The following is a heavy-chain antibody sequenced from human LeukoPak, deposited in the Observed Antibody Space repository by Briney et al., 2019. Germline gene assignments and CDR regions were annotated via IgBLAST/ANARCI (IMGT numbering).Heavy chain of an antibody. CDR2: FYYSGAT. D-gene: IGHD5-24*01. J-gene: IGHJ4*02. CDR1: GGSITSSY. Sequence: SETLTLTCTVSGGSITSSYWSWLRQPPGKGLQWIGYFYYSGATNYNPSLKSRVTISVDTSKTQLSLKMTSMTAADTAVYYCARSNARDGYNFGYWGQGTLVTVSS. V-gene: IGHV4-59*08. CDR3: ARSNARDGYNFGY.